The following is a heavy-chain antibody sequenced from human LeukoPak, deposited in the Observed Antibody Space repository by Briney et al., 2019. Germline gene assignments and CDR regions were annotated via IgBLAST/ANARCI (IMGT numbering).Heavy chain of an antibody. CDR3: ARGFGVWFGERRLDY. Sequence: SETLSLTCAVYGGSFSGYYWSWVRQPPGKGLEWIGEINNSGSTNYNPSLKSRVTISADTSKNQFSLNLKSVTAADTAVYYCARGFGVWFGERRLDYWGQGTLVTVSS. V-gene: IGHV4-34*01. CDR2: INNSGST. CDR1: GGSFSGYY. J-gene: IGHJ4*02. D-gene: IGHD3-10*01.